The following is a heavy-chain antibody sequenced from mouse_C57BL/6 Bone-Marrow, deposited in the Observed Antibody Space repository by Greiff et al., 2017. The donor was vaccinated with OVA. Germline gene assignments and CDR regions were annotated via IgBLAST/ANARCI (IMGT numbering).Heavy chain of an antibody. CDR1: GYTFTSYW. CDR2: IDPSDSYT. CDR3: ARLLIYYYGSFYWYVDV. Sequence: QVHVKQPGAELVLPGASVTLSCKASGYTFTSYWMHWVKQRPGQGLEWIGEIDPSDSYTNYNQKFTGKSTFTVDKSSRTAYMQLSSLMSEDSAVYYCARLLIYYYGSFYWYVDVWGTGTTVTVSS. D-gene: IGHD1-1*01. J-gene: IGHJ1*03. V-gene: IGHV1-69*01.